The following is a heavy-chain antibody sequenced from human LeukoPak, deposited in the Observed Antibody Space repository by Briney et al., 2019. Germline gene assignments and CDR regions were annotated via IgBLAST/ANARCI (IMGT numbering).Heavy chain of an antibody. Sequence: GGSLRLTCAASGFTFSGSAMHWVRQASGKGLEWVGRIRNKANSYAAAYAASVKGRFTISRDDSKNTAYLQMNSLKTEDTAVYYCTREDGSGSYYSSFVYWGQGTLVTVSS. CDR3: TREDGSGSYYSSFVY. V-gene: IGHV3-73*01. CDR2: IRNKANSYAA. CDR1: GFTFSGSA. D-gene: IGHD3-10*01. J-gene: IGHJ4*02.